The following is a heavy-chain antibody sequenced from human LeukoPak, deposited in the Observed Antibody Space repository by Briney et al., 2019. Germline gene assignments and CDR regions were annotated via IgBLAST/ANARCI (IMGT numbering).Heavy chain of an antibody. D-gene: IGHD6-6*01. CDR1: GFTFSNAW. J-gene: IGHJ4*02. Sequence: GGSLRLSCAASGFTFSNAWMNWVRQAPGKGLEWVSYISSSGSTIYYADSVKGRFTISRDNAKNSLYLQMNSLRAEDTAVYYCARDAGYSSSFDYWGQGTLVTVSS. CDR3: ARDAGYSSSFDY. CDR2: ISSSGSTI. V-gene: IGHV3-11*01.